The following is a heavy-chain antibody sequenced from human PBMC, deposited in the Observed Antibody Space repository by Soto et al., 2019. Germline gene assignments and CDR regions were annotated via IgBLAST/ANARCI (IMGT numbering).Heavy chain of an antibody. D-gene: IGHD2-21*01. Sequence: GASVKVSCKASGYTFTSYCISWVRQAPGQGLEWMGWISAYNGNTNYAQKLQGRVTMTTDTSTSTAYMELRSLRSDDTAVYYCARGSMRSYGEFLVSWFDPWGQGTLVTVSS. CDR2: ISAYNGNT. CDR3: ARGSMRSYGEFLVSWFDP. J-gene: IGHJ5*02. CDR1: GYTFTSYC. V-gene: IGHV1-18*01.